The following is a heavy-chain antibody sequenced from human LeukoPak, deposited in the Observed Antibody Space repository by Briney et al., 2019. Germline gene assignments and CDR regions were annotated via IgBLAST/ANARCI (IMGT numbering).Heavy chain of an antibody. V-gene: IGHV4-34*01. CDR3: ARGHIAVAGTASDY. D-gene: IGHD6-19*01. J-gene: IGHJ4*02. Sequence: PSETLSLTCAVYGGSFSGYYWSWIRQPPGKGLKWIGEINHSGSTNYNPSLKSRVTISVDTSKNQFSLNLSSVTAADTAVYYCARGHIAVAGTASDYWGQGTLVTVSS. CDR1: GGSFSGYY. CDR2: INHSGST.